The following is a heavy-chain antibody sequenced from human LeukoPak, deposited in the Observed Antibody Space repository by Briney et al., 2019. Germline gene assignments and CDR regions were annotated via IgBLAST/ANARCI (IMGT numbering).Heavy chain of an antibody. CDR2: IYYSGTT. J-gene: IGHJ4*02. CDR1: GFTFSSPG. CDR3: ARGVYIAAAQYGY. D-gene: IGHD6-13*01. Sequence: PGGSLRLSCAASGFTFSSPGMSWVRQAPGKGLEWIGYIYYSGTTNYNPSLKSRVTISVDTSKNQFSLKLSSVTAADTAVYYCARGVYIAAAQYGYWGQGTLVTVSS. V-gene: IGHV4-59*11.